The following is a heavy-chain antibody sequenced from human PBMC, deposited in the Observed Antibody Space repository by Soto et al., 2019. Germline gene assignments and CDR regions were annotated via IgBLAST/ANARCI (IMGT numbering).Heavy chain of an antibody. CDR3: AYDYGDYFDY. D-gene: IGHD4-17*01. V-gene: IGHV4-39*01. J-gene: IGHJ4*02. CDR2: IYYSGGT. Sequence: SETLSLTCTVSGGSISSSSYYWGWIRQPPGKGLEWIGSIYYSGGTYYNPSLKSRVTIPVDTSKNQFSLKLSSVTAADTAVYYCAYDYGDYFDYWGQGTLVTVSS. CDR1: GGSISSSSYY.